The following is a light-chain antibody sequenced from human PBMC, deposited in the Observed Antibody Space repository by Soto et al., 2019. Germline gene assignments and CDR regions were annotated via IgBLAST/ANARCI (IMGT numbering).Light chain of an antibody. CDR1: SSNIGAGYD. J-gene: IGLJ2*01. CDR3: QSYDIRLSVSVV. V-gene: IGLV1-40*01. CDR2: GNT. Sequence: QSVLTQPPSVSGAPGQRVTISCTGSSSNIGAGYDVQWYQQLPGAAPRLLIFGNTNRPSGVPDRFSGSRSGTSASLAISGLQAEDEADSYCQSYDIRLSVSVVFGGGTKLTVL.